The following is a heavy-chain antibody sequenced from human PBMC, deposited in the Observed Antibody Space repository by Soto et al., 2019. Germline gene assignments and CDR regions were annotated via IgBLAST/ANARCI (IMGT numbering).Heavy chain of an antibody. Sequence: GGSLRLSCAASGFTFSSYEMNWVRQAPGKGLEWVSYISSSGSTIYYADSVKGRFTISRDNAKNSLYLQMNSLRAEDTAVYYCARVRGRVDTAMVDAFDIWGQGTMVTVSS. J-gene: IGHJ3*02. D-gene: IGHD5-18*01. V-gene: IGHV3-48*03. CDR1: GFTFSSYE. CDR2: ISSSGSTI. CDR3: ARVRGRVDTAMVDAFDI.